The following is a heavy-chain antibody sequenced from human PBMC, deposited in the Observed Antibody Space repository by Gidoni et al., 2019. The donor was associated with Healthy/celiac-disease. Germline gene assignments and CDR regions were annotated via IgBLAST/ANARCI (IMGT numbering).Heavy chain of an antibody. CDR2: LYYSGST. CDR1: GGSASRGSYY. CDR3: ARDRDGSSSDY. D-gene: IGHD6-6*01. Sequence: VQLQESGPGLVKPSATLSLPCTVSGGSASRGSYYWSWIRQPPGKGLEWIGYLYYSGSTNYNPSLKGRVTISVDTSKNQFSLKLSSATAADTAVYYCARDRDGSSSDYWGQGTLVTVSS. J-gene: IGHJ4*02. V-gene: IGHV4-61*01.